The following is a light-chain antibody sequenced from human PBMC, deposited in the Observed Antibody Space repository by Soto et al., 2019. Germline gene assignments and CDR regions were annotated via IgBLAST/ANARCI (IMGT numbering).Light chain of an antibody. Sequence: EIVLPQSPATLSLSPGERATLSCRASQSVSSYLAWYQQKPGQAPRLLIYDASNRATGIPARFSGSGSGTDFTLTISSLEPEDFAVYYCQQRSNWPPYPFGQGTKLEIK. CDR1: QSVSSY. CDR3: QQRSNWPPYP. V-gene: IGKV3-11*01. J-gene: IGKJ2*01. CDR2: DAS.